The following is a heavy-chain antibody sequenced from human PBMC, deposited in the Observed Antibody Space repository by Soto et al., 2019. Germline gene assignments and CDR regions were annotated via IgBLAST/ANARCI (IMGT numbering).Heavy chain of an antibody. CDR2: ISPISDTT. D-gene: IGHD2-2*01. CDR3: ARSQGSSTSLEIYYYYYYGMDG. J-gene: IGHJ6*02. Sequence: QVQLVQSWAEVKKPGSSVKVSCKASGGTFSSYAISWVRQAPGKGLEWMGGISPISDTTNYAHKLQGRGTSTADESTSTAYMELRRLRSEDTSVYYCARSQGSSTSLEIYYYYYYGMDGWGQGTTVTVSS. CDR1: GGTFSSYA. V-gene: IGHV1-69*01.